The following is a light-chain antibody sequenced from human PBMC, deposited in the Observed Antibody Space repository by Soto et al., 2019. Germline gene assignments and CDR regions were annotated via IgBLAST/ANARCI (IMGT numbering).Light chain of an antibody. J-gene: IGLJ2*01. Sequence: QSALTQPASVSGSPGQSITISCTGTSSDVGGYNYVSWYQQHPGKAPKLMIYDVSNRTSGVSNRFSGSKSGNTASLTISGRQAEDEADYYCSSYTSSSTLGVVFGGGTKLTVL. CDR3: SSYTSSSTLGVV. CDR1: SSDVGGYNY. CDR2: DVS. V-gene: IGLV2-14*01.